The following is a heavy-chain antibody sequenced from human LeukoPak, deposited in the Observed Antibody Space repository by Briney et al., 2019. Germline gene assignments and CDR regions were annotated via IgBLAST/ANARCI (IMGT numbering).Heavy chain of an antibody. V-gene: IGHV4-38-2*02. CDR1: GYSISSGYF. CDR2: FYHSGIT. J-gene: IGHJ4*02. Sequence: SETLSLTCTVSGYSISSGYFWGWIRQPPGKGLEWIGSFYHSGITYYNPSLKSRVTISVEMSKNQFSLKLSSVTAADTAVYYCAREHPTQYSSGWYDYWGQGTLVTVSS. CDR3: AREHPTQYSSGWYDY. D-gene: IGHD6-19*01.